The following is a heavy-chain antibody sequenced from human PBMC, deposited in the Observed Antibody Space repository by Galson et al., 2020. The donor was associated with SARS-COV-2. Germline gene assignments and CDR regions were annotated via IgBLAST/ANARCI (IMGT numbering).Heavy chain of an antibody. CDR3: ARDLGYILDSSGSNYYYGMDV. J-gene: IGHJ6*02. V-gene: IGHV3-53*04. Sequence: GGSLRLSCAASGFTVSSNYMSWVRQAPGKGLEWVSVIYSGGSTYYADSVKGRFTISRHNSKNTLYLQMNSLRAEDTAVYYCARDLGYILDSSGSNYYYGMDVWGQGTTVTVSS. CDR1: GFTVSSNY. CDR2: IYSGGST. D-gene: IGHD3-22*01.